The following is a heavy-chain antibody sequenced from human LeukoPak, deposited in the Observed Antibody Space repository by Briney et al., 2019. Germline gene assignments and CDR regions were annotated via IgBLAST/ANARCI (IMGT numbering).Heavy chain of an antibody. J-gene: IGHJ4*02. V-gene: IGHV1-69*04. CDR3: ARPRPANYYDSSGYRFDY. CDR2: IIPILGIA. D-gene: IGHD3-22*01. CDR1: GGTFSSYA. Sequence: SVKVSCKASGGTFSSYAISWVRQAPGQGLEWMGRIIPILGIANYAQKFQGRVTITADKSTSTAYMELSSLRSEDTAVYYCARPRPANYYDSSGYRFDYWGQGTLVTVSS.